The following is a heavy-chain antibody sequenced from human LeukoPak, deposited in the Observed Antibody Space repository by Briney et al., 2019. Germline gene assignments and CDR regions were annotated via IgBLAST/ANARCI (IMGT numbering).Heavy chain of an antibody. CDR3: ARGYQLAHDAFDI. CDR2: INPNSGGT. D-gene: IGHD2-2*01. V-gene: IGHV1-2*02. Sequence: ASVKVSCKVSEYTLTELSMHWVRQAPGQGLEWMGWINPNSGGTNYAQKFQGRVTMTRDTSVSTAYMELSRLRSDDTAVYYCARGYQLAHDAFDIWGQGTMVTVSS. CDR1: EYTLTELS. J-gene: IGHJ3*02.